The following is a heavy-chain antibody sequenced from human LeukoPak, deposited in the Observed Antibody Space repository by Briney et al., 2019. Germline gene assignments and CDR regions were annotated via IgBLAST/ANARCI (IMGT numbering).Heavy chain of an antibody. V-gene: IGHV3-30-3*01. CDR3: ARDLNVRLLWFGELDY. CDR2: ISYDGTNE. J-gene: IGHJ4*02. CDR1: GFIFSTYA. Sequence: GGSLRLSCAASGFIFSTYAMHWVRQAPGKGLEWVAVISYDGTNEYYTDSVKGRFTISRDDSMNTLYLQMSSLRAEDTAVYYCARDLNVRLLWFGELDYWGQGTLVTVSS. D-gene: IGHD3-10*01.